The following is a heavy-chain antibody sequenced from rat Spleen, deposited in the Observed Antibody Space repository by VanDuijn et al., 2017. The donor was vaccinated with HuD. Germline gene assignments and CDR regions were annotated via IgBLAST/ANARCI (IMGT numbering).Heavy chain of an antibody. V-gene: IGHV3-4*01. Sequence: EIQLQESGPGLVKPSQSLSLTCSVTGYTITSGYDWSWIRKFPGNKMEWMGYISYSGSTNYNPSLKSRISITRDTSKNQFFLQLNSVTTEDTATYYCARYSWGFDYWGQGVMVTVSS. J-gene: IGHJ2*01. CDR2: ISYSGST. CDR1: GYTITSGY. CDR3: ARYSWGFDY. D-gene: IGHD1-3*01.